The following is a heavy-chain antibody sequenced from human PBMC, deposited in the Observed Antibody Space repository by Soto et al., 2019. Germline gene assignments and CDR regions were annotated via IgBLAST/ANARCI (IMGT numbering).Heavy chain of an antibody. V-gene: IGHV1-3*01. CDR2: INAGNGDT. Sequence: GASVKVSCKASGYTVTNYAMQWVRQAPGQRLEWMGWINAGNGDTRYSQKFQDRVTMTRNTSISTAYMELSSLRSEDTAVYYCAREGTNWNYYYYYYYMDVWGKGTTVTVSS. CDR1: GYTVTNYA. D-gene: IGHD1-7*01. J-gene: IGHJ6*03. CDR3: AREGTNWNYYYYYYYMDV.